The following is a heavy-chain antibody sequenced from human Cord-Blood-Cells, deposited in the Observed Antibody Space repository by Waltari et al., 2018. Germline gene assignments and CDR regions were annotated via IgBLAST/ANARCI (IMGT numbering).Heavy chain of an antibody. D-gene: IGHD3-10*01. Sequence: QVQLVQSGSELKKPGASVKVSCKASGYTFTSYPMNWVRQAPGQGLEWMGWTNTNTGNQTYAQCFTGRFVFSLDTSVSTAYLQISSLKAEDTAVYYCARGVHYGSGSYYNWFDPWGQGTLVTVSS. CDR3: ARGVHYGSGSYYNWFDP. CDR2: TNTNTGNQ. CDR1: GYTFTSYP. V-gene: IGHV7-4-1*02. J-gene: IGHJ5*02.